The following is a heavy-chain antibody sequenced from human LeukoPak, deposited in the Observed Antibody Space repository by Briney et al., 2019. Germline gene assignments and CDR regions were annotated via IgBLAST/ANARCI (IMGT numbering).Heavy chain of an antibody. CDR2: IYYTGST. V-gene: IGHV4-61*01. CDR3: ASPGPDYGDYAYAY. CDR1: GGSVTSGTYY. D-gene: IGHD4-17*01. J-gene: IGHJ4*02. Sequence: SETLSLTCTVSGGSVTSGTYYWTWIRQPPGKGLEWIGYIYYTGSTTYNPSLKSRVTISLDTSKYQFSLKLTSVTAADTAVYYCASPGPDYGDYAYAYWGQGSLVTVSS.